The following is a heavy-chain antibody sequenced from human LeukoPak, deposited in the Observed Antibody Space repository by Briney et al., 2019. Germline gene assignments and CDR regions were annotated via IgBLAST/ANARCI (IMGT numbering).Heavy chain of an antibody. CDR3: AKCSGGSCLLGY. Sequence: PGGSLRLSCAASGFTFSSYRMNWVRQAPGKGLEWVSSISSSSSYIYYADSVKGRFTISRDNAKNSLYLQMNSLRAEDTAVYYCAKCSGGSCLLGYWGQGTLVTVSS. CDR1: GFTFSSYR. V-gene: IGHV3-21*01. D-gene: IGHD2-15*01. J-gene: IGHJ4*02. CDR2: ISSSSSYI.